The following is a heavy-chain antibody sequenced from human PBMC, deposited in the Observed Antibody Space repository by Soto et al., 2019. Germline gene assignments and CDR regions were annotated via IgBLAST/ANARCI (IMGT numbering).Heavy chain of an antibody. Sequence: QITLKESGPTLVKPTQTLTLTCTFSGFSLSTHGVAVGWIRQPAEKALEWLALIYWDDDKYYSASLNSRLTITKDTSKNQVVLTMINMDPVNTATYSCAHAMLFCTGGSCSTYFDSGGQGTLVTVSS. J-gene: IGHJ4*02. CDR1: GFSLSTHGVA. CDR2: IYWDDDK. V-gene: IGHV2-5*02. D-gene: IGHD2-15*01. CDR3: AHAMLFCTGGSCSTYFDS.